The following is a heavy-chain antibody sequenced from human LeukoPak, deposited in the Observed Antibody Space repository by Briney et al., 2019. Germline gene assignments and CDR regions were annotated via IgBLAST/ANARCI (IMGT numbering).Heavy chain of an antibody. V-gene: IGHV4-34*01. CDR3: ASGEVVVPADTDITSGLDV. CDR2: INHSGST. D-gene: IGHD2-2*01. Sequence: KPGGSLRLSCAASGFTFSNYDMNWVRQTPGKGLEWLGEINHSGSTNYNPSLKSRVTISVDTSKNQFSLKLSSVTAADTAVYYCASGEVVVPADTDITSGLDVWGQGTTVTVSS. CDR1: GFTFSNYD. J-gene: IGHJ6*02.